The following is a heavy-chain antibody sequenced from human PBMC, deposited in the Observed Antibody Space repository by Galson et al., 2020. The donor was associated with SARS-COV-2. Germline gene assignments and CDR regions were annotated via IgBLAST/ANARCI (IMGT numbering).Heavy chain of an antibody. Sequence: QLGESLKISCAASGFTFSSYAMHWVRQAPGKGLEWVAVISYDGSNKYYADSVKGRFTISRDNSKNTLYLQMNSLRAEDTAVYYCARPYSGSYWAYFDYWGQGTLVTVSS. CDR2: ISYDGSNK. CDR3: ARPYSGSYWAYFDY. CDR1: GFTFSSYA. V-gene: IGHV3-30*04. D-gene: IGHD1-26*01. J-gene: IGHJ4*02.